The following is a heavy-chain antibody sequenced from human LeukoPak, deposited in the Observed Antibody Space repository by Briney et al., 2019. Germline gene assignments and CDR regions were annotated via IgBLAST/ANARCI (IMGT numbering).Heavy chain of an antibody. CDR3: ARRKAFYYYYMDV. CDR1: SDSISSYS. J-gene: IGHJ6*03. Sequence: PSETLSLTCTVSSDSISSYSWSWIRQPAGRGLEWIGRIYTSGNTNYNPSLKSRVTMSVDTSRNQFSLRLNSVTAADTAVYYCARRKAFYYYYMDVWGKGTTVTVSS. CDR2: IYTSGNT. V-gene: IGHV4-4*07.